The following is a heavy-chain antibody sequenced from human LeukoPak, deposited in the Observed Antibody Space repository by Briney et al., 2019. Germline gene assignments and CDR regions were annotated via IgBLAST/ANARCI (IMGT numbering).Heavy chain of an antibody. D-gene: IGHD3-22*01. V-gene: IGHV1-2*06. CDR2: INPNSGGT. J-gene: IGHJ4*02. Sequence: GASVKVSCKASGYTFIGYYMHWVRQAPGQGLEWMGRINPNSGGTNYAQKFQGRVTMTRDTSINTAYMDLSRLRSDDTAVYYCARGRNSVYYFNVVAPSYFDYWGQGTLVTVSS. CDR1: GYTFIGYY. CDR3: ARGRNSVYYFNVVAPSYFDY.